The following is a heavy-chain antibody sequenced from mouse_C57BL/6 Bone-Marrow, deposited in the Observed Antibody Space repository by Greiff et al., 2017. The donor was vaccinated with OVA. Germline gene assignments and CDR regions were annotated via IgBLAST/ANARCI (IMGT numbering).Heavy chain of an antibody. D-gene: IGHD1-1*01. CDR2: ISSGSSTI. Sequence: DVKLVESGGGLVKPGGSLKLSCAASGFTFSDYGMHWVRQAPEKGLEWVAYISSGSSTIYYADTVKGRFTISRDNAKNTLFLQMTSLRSEDTAMYYCARFMGYYGSSYDWYFDVWGTGTTVTVSS. J-gene: IGHJ1*03. CDR3: ARFMGYYGSSYDWYFDV. V-gene: IGHV5-17*01. CDR1: GFTFSDYG.